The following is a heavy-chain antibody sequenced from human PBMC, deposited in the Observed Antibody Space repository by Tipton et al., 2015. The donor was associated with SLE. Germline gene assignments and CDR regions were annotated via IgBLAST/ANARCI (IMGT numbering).Heavy chain of an antibody. CDR3: ARLISAYDCNFDY. J-gene: IGHJ4*02. Sequence: TLSLTCSVSGNSIYNGFYWGWIRQSPGKGLEWIGSIYRSGTAYYNPSLKSRVTISVDTSTNRLSLQLSSVTAADTALYYCARLISAYDCNFDYWGQGTLVTVSS. V-gene: IGHV4-38-2*01. CDR1: GNSIYNGFY. D-gene: IGHD5-12*01. CDR2: IYRSGTA.